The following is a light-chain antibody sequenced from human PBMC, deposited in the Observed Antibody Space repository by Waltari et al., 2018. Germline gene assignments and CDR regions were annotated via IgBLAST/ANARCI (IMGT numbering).Light chain of an antibody. CDR2: EAT. CDR3: SSYAGNNIFV. V-gene: IGLV2-8*01. Sequence: QSALTQPAPVSGSPGQSFPISCTGTSSDVGAYHYVYWYQQYPDKAPKVVIYEATKRPAGVPDRFSGSKSGNTASLTVSGLQAEDEADYYCSSYAGNNIFVFGTGTQVTVL. CDR1: SSDVGAYHY. J-gene: IGLJ1*01.